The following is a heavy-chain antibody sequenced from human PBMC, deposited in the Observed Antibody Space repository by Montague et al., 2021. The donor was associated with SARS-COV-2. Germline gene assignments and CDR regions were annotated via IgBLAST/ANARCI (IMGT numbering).Heavy chain of an antibody. CDR3: ARREYSYGWGD. D-gene: IGHD5-18*01. CDR2: IYTSGST. Sequence: TLSLTCTVSGGSISSGSYYWNWIRQPAGKGLEWIGRIYTSGSTNYNPSLKSRVTISVDTSKNQFSLKLSSVTAADTAVYYCARREYSYGWGDWGQGTLVTVSS. J-gene: IGHJ4*02. CDR1: GGSISSGSYY. V-gene: IGHV4-61*02.